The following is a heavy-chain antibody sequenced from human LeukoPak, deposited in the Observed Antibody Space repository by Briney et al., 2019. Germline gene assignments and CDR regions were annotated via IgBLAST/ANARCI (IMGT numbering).Heavy chain of an antibody. J-gene: IGHJ5*02. D-gene: IGHD3-10*01. CDR3: AEGSGVMVRGGFYPWKRGNRFGP. Sequence: SETLSLTCAVYGGSFSGYYWSWIRQPPGKGLEWIGEINHSGSTNYNPSLKSRVTISVDTSKNQFSLKLSSVTAADTAVYYWAEGSGVMVRGGFYPWKRGNRFGPWGQGTLVTVSS. V-gene: IGHV4-34*01. CDR1: GGSFSGYY. CDR2: INHSGST.